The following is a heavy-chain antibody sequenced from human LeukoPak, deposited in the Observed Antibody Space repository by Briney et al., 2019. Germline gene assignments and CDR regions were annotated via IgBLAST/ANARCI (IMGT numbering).Heavy chain of an antibody. CDR2: ISGSGGST. D-gene: IGHD6-19*01. J-gene: IGHJ4*02. CDR3: AKELVAVAGTSSPTDY. CDR1: GFTFSSYA. Sequence: GGSLRLSCAASGFTFSSYAMSWVRQAPGKGLEWVSAISGSGGSTYYADSVKGRFTISRDNSKNTLYLQMNSLRAEDTAVYYCAKELVAVAGTSSPTDYWGQGTPVTVSS. V-gene: IGHV3-23*01.